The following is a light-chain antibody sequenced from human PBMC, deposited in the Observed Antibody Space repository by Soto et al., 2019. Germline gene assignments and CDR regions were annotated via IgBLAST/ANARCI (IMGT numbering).Light chain of an antibody. V-gene: IGKV1-5*03. CDR1: QSIGSR. CDR3: QQYYNTPRT. J-gene: IGKJ1*01. Sequence: QMTHSPATLSASGGARVILSCRARQSIGSRLAWYQQNPGKAPKLLIYKASSLESGVPTRFRGSGSGTDFTLTISSLQAEDVAVYYCQQYYNTPRTFGQRTTV. CDR2: KAS.